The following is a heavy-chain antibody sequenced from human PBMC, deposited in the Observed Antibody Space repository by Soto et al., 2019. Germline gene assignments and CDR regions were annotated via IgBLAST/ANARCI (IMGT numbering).Heavy chain of an antibody. J-gene: IGHJ4*02. CDR2: ISYDGSNK. CDR1: GFTFSSYA. Sequence: SGGSLRLSCAASGFTFSSYAMHWVRQAPGKGLEWVAVISYDGSNKYYADSVKGRFTISRDNSKNTLYLQMNSLRAEDTAVYYCARDGRWLQFVYFDYWGQGTLVTVSS. D-gene: IGHD5-12*01. V-gene: IGHV3-30-3*01. CDR3: ARDGRWLQFVYFDY.